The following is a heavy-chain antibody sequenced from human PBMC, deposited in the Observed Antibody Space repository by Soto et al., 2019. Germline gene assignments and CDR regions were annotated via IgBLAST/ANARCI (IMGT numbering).Heavy chain of an antibody. J-gene: IGHJ4*02. V-gene: IGHV4-59*01. CDR2: IYYSGST. D-gene: IGHD1-1*01. Sequence: QVPLQESGPGLVKPSETLSLTCTVSGGSISSYYWSWIRQPPGKGLEWIGYIYYSGSTNYNPSLKSRVTISVDTSKNQFSLKLSSVTAADTAVYYCARVGTGTTLDYWGQGTLVTVSS. CDR3: ARVGTGTTLDY. CDR1: GGSISSYY.